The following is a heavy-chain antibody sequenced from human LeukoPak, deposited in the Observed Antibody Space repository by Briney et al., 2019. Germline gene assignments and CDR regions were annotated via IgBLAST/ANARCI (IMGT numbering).Heavy chain of an antibody. CDR1: GFTFSDYY. CDR2: ISSSGSTI. CDR3: VKATSTYGDSDL. V-gene: IGHV3-11*01. D-gene: IGHD4-17*01. J-gene: IGHJ2*01. Sequence: SGGSLRLSCAASGFTFSDYYMSWIRQAPGKGLEWVSYISSSGSTIYYADSVKGRFTISRDNAKNSLYLQMNSLKPEDAALYYCVKATSTYGDSDLWGGGTLVTVSS.